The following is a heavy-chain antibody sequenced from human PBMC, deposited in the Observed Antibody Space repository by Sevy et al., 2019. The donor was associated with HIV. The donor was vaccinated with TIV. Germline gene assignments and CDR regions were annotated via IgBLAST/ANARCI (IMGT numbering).Heavy chain of an antibody. J-gene: IGHJ4*02. CDR2: IYDSMTS. Sequence: SETLSLTCTVSGGSMINYHWSWIRQPPGKGLEWIGFIYDSMTSKYNSSFMSRVRISGDPSKNQFSLRLNSVTAADTAVYYCARHGMSATADYWGQGILVTVSS. D-gene: IGHD6-13*01. V-gene: IGHV4-59*08. CDR1: GGSMINYH. CDR3: ARHGMSATADY.